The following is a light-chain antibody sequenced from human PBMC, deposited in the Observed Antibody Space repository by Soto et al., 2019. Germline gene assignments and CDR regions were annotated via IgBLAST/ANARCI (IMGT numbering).Light chain of an antibody. CDR3: QQFHNWPRT. CDR2: GAS. V-gene: IGKV3-15*01. Sequence: EIVLTQSPGTLSLSPGDRATLSWRASQSVSSSQLAWYQQKPGQAPRLLIYGASTRAAGIPARFSGSGSGTEFTLTITSLQSEDFAVYYCQQFHNWPRTFGQGTKVDIK. J-gene: IGKJ1*01. CDR1: QSVSSS.